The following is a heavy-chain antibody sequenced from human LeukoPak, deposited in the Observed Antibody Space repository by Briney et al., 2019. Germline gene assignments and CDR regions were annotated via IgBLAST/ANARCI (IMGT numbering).Heavy chain of an antibody. D-gene: IGHD7-27*01. CDR2: IRNDGTNK. CDR3: AKGRRDNWGSLDY. V-gene: IGHV3-30*02. J-gene: IGHJ4*02. CDR1: GFTFSSSG. Sequence: GGSLRLSCAASGFTFSSSGMHWVRQAPGKGLEWVAFIRNDGTNKYHADSVKGRFTISRDNSKNTLYLQMNSLRAEDTAVYYCAKGRRDNWGSLDYWGQGTLVTVSS.